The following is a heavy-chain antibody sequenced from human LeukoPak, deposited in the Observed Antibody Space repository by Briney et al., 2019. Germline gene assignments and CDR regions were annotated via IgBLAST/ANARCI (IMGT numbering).Heavy chain of an antibody. CDR1: GLTFSSYA. D-gene: IGHD3-22*01. Sequence: AGGSLRLSCAASGLTFSSYAMSWVRQAPGKGLEWVSAISGSGGSTYYADSVKGRFTISRDNSKNTLYLQMNSLRAEDTAVYYCAKSRITMIVVALDYWGQGTLVTVSS. CDR2: ISGSGGST. CDR3: AKSRITMIVVALDY. J-gene: IGHJ4*02. V-gene: IGHV3-23*01.